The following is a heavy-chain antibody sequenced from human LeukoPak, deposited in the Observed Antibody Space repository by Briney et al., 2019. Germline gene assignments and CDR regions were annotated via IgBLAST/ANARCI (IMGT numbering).Heavy chain of an antibody. Sequence: ASVKVSCKASGYTFTGYYMHWVRQAPGQGLEWMGWINPNSGGTNYAQKFQGRVTMTRDTSISTAYMELSRLRSDDTAVYYCARDLLPIIAAAGRGGNDYWGQGTLVTVSS. CDR1: GYTFTGYY. CDR3: ARDLLPIIAAAGRGGNDY. D-gene: IGHD6-13*01. CDR2: INPNSGGT. J-gene: IGHJ4*02. V-gene: IGHV1-2*02.